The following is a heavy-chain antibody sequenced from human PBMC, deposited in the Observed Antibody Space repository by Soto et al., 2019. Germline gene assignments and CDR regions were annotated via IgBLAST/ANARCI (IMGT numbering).Heavy chain of an antibody. Sequence: QVQLVESGGGVVQPGRSLRLSCAASGFTFSSYGMHWVRQAPGKGLEWVAVISYDGSNKYYADSVKGRFTISRDNSKNTLYLQMNSLRAEDTAVYYCAKVDSLGYCSSTSCHDYWGQGTLVTVSS. D-gene: IGHD2-2*01. J-gene: IGHJ4*02. V-gene: IGHV3-30*18. CDR2: ISYDGSNK. CDR3: AKVDSLGYCSSTSCHDY. CDR1: GFTFSSYG.